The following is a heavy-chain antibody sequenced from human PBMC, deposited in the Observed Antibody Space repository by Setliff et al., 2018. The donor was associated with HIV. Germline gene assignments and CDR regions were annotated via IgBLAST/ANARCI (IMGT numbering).Heavy chain of an antibody. CDR1: GGSLSSSSYY. CDR3: ARKNRGAPAPFDY. D-gene: IGHD6-25*01. J-gene: IGHJ4*02. Sequence: LSLTCIVSGGSLSSSSYYWGWIRQPPGKGLEWIGSIDYTGKTHYNPSLKSRVTISADTSKSQFSLNLSSVTAADTAVYYCARKNRGAPAPFDYWGQGTLVTVSS. V-gene: IGHV4-39*01. CDR2: IDYTGKT.